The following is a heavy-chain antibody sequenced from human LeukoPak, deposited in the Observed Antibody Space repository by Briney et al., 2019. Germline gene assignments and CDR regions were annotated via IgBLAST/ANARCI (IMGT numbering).Heavy chain of an antibody. CDR2: ISGSGGST. CDR3: ANNLRYFDWLLYNPPYYYYYMDV. V-gene: IGHV3-23*01. CDR1: GFTFSSYA. D-gene: IGHD3-9*01. Sequence: GSLRLSCAASGFTFSSYAMSWVRQAPGKGLEWVSAISGSGGSTYYADSVKGRFTISRDNSKNTLYLQMSSLRAEDTAVYYCANNLRYFDWLLYNPPYYYYYMDVWGKGTTVTVSS. J-gene: IGHJ6*03.